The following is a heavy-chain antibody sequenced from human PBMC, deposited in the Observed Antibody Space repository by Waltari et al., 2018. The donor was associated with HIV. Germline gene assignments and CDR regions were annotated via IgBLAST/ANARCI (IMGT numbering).Heavy chain of an antibody. J-gene: IGHJ4*02. V-gene: IGHV1-2*02. Sequence: QVQLVQSGAEVKKPGASVKVSCKASGYTFPAYYMHWVRQAPGQGLEWMGWINPDSGGTNYAKKFQGRVTMTRDTSISTAYMELSRLGSDDTAVYYCARDDCSGGSCLDYWGQGTLVTVSS. CDR1: GYTFPAYY. D-gene: IGHD2-15*01. CDR2: INPDSGGT. CDR3: ARDDCSGGSCLDY.